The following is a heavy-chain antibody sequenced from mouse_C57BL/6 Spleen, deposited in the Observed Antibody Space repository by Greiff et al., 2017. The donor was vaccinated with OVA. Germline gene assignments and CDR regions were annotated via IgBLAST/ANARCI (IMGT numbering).Heavy chain of an antibody. CDR2: IDPSDSYT. D-gene: IGHD2-3*01. CDR1: GYTFTSYW. CDR3: ARGLLGHYYAMDY. Sequence: QVQLKQPGAELVRPGTSVKLSCKASGYTFTSYWMHWVKQRPGQGLEWIGVIDPSDSYTNYNQKFKGKATLTVDTSSSTAYMQLSSLTSEDSAVYYCARGLLGHYYAMDYWGQGTSVTVAS. V-gene: IGHV1-59*01. J-gene: IGHJ4*01.